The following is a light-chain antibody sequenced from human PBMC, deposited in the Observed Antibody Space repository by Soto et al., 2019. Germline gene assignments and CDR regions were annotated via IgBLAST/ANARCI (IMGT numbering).Light chain of an antibody. V-gene: IGKV1-33*01. J-gene: IGKJ4*01. Sequence: EIQMTQTPSSLSASVGDRVTITCRASQSINNYLNWYQQKPGEAPNLLIYDASNLETGVPSRFSGSGSGTHFTLTISSLHTEELATYECQQWDNLPLTVGGGTQVDI. CDR2: DAS. CDR3: QQWDNLPLT. CDR1: QSINNY.